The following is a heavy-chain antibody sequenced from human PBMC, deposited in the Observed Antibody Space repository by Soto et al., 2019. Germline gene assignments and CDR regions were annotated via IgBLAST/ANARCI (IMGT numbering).Heavy chain of an antibody. CDR3: ATTVTTVDY. V-gene: IGHV3-48*03. Sequence: GGSLRLSCAASGFSFSGYGMNWVRQAPGKGLEWISYISSSGSLIYYADSLKGRFTISRDNAKNSLYLQMNSLRAEDTAVYYCATTVTTVDYWGQGALVTVSS. D-gene: IGHD4-17*01. CDR2: ISSSGSLI. J-gene: IGHJ4*02. CDR1: GFSFSGYG.